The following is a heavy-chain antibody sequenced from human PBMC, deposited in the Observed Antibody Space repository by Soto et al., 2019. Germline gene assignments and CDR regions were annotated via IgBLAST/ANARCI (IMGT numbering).Heavy chain of an antibody. Sequence: SETLSLTCTVSGGSISSYYWSWIRQPPGKGLEWIGYIYYSGSANYNPSLKSRVTISLDTSKNQFSLKLTSVTAADTAVYYRARGHGSGWQNFEYWGQGTLVTVSS. CDR2: IYYSGSA. CDR3: ARGHGSGWQNFEY. J-gene: IGHJ4*02. D-gene: IGHD6-19*01. CDR1: GGSISSYY. V-gene: IGHV4-59*01.